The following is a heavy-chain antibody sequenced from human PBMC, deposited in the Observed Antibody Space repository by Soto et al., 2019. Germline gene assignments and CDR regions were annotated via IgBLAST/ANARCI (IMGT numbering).Heavy chain of an antibody. CDR3: ASVDTAMVQFDY. J-gene: IGHJ4*02. CDR2: IIPIFGTA. CDR1: GGTFSSYA. V-gene: IGHV1-69*12. D-gene: IGHD5-18*01. Sequence: QVQLVQSGAEVKKPGSSVKVSCKASGGTFSSYAISWVRQAPGQGLEWMGGIIPIFGTANYPQKFQGRVTITADESTSTAYMELSSLRSEDAAVYYCASVDTAMVQFDYWGQGTLVTVSS.